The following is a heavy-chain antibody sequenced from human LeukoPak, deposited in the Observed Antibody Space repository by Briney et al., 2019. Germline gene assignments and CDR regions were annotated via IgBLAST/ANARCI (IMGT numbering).Heavy chain of an antibody. V-gene: IGHV3-9*01. CDR2: ISWNSGSI. CDR3: AKDRTIAAAGTSYDY. Sequence: GRSLRLSCAASGFTFDDYAMHWVRQAPGRGLEWVSGISWNSGSIGYADSVKGRFIISRDNAKNSLYLQMNSLRAEDTALYYCAKDRTIAAAGTSYDYWGQGTLVTVSS. J-gene: IGHJ4*02. CDR1: GFTFDDYA. D-gene: IGHD6-13*01.